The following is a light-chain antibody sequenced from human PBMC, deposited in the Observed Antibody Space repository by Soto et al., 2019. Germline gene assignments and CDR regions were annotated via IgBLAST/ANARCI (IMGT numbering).Light chain of an antibody. V-gene: IGKV1-39*01. CDR1: QSISNH. Sequence: DIQMTQSPSSLSASVEDRVIITCRASQSISNHLNWYQQKPGKAPKLLIFAASSLQSGVPSRFSGSRSGTDFTLTISSLEPEDFAVYYCHQRSSWPITFGQGTRLEIK. CDR3: HQRSSWPIT. J-gene: IGKJ5*01. CDR2: AAS.